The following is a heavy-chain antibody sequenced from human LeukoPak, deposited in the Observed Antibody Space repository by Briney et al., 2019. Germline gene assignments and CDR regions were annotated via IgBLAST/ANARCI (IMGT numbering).Heavy chain of an antibody. CDR1: GDTFSSYY. D-gene: IGHD3-3*01. J-gene: IGHJ4*02. CDR3: ARGGVLRFLEHLDY. Sequence: ASVKVSCKASGDTFSSYYMHWVRQAPGQGLEWMGIINPSGGSTTYAQKFQGRVTMTRDTSTSTDYMELSSLRSEDTAVYYCARGGVLRFLEHLDYWGQGTLVTVSS. CDR2: INPSGGST. V-gene: IGHV1-46*01.